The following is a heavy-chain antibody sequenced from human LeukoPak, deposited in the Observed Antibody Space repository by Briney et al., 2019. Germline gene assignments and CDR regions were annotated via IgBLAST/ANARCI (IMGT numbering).Heavy chain of an antibody. Sequence: GESLKISCKGSGYSFTSYWISWVRQMPGKGLEWMGRIDPSDSYTNYSPSFQGHVTISADKSISTAYLQWSSLKASDTAMYYCAKSFYADWHFDLWGRGTLVTVSS. CDR1: GYSFTSYW. V-gene: IGHV5-10-1*01. J-gene: IGHJ2*01. CDR2: IDPSDSYT. CDR3: AKSFYADWHFDL. D-gene: IGHD3-16*01.